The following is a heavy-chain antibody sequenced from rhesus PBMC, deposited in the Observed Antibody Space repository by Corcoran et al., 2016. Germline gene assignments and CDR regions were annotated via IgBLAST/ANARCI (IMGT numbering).Heavy chain of an antibody. D-gene: IGHD6-25*01. V-gene: IGHV1-198*02. CDR2: IIPFVGIT. J-gene: IGHJ4*01. Sequence: QVQLVQSGAEVKKPGASVKVSCKASGFTFGSYAISWVRQAPGHGIEWLGVIIPFVGITNYAEKFQGRVTITADTSTSIADRELSSLRSEDTAVYYCARVGYSGSWNAFSFDYWGQGVLVTVSS. CDR1: GFTFGSYA. CDR3: ARVGYSGSWNAFSFDY.